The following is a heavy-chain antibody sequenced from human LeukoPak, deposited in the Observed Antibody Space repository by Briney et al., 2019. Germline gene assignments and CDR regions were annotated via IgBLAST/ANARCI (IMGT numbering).Heavy chain of an antibody. V-gene: IGHV3-48*01. CDR3: AGVSTPFYDFWSVYYYYGMDV. CDR2: ISSSSSTI. CDR1: GFTLSSYS. J-gene: IGHJ6*02. Sequence: GSLRLSCAASGFTLSSYSMNWVRQAPGKGLEWVSYISSSSSTIYYADSVKGRFTISRDNAKNSLYLQMNSLRAEDTAVYYCAGVSTPFYDFWSVYYYYGMDVWGQGTTVTVSS. D-gene: IGHD3-3*01.